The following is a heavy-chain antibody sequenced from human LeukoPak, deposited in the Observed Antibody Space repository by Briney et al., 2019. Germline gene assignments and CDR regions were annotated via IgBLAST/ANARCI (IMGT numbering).Heavy chain of an antibody. V-gene: IGHV3-21*01. CDR2: ISSSSSYI. CDR1: GFTFSSYS. CDR3: AIAYSSGWYGT. J-gene: IGHJ4*02. Sequence: PGGSLRLSCAASGFTFSSYSMNWVRQAPGKGLEWVSSISSSSSYIYYADSVKGRFTISRDNAKNSLYLQMNSLRAEDTAEYYCAIAYSSGWYGTWGQGTLVTVSS. D-gene: IGHD6-19*01.